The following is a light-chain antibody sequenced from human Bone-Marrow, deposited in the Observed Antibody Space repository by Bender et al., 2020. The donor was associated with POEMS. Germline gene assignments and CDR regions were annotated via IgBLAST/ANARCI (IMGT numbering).Light chain of an antibody. CDR1: SIGSNP. V-gene: IGLV1-44*01. Sequence: QSVLTQPPSASGTPGQRVTISCSGVSIGSNPINWYQQLPGTAPRLVIYADDRRPSGVPNRFSASKSGSSASLAISGLQSEDAADYYCSTWDDRLNAWLFGGGTKLTVL. J-gene: IGLJ3*02. CDR2: ADD. CDR3: STWDDRLNAWL.